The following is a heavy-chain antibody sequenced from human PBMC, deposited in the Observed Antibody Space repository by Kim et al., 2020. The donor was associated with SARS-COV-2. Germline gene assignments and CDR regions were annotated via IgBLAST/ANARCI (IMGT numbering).Heavy chain of an antibody. D-gene: IGHD4-17*01. V-gene: IGHV4-34*01. Sequence: PSLQSRVTISAHTSKNQFSLTLSSVTAADTAVYYCVRGPTVTTRYYYGMDVWGQGTTGTVSS. J-gene: IGHJ6*02. CDR3: VRGPTVTTRYYYGMDV.